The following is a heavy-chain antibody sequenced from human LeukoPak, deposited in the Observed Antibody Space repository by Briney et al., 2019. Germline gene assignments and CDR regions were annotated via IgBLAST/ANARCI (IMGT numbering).Heavy chain of an antibody. V-gene: IGHV4-61*02. CDR2: IYTSGST. J-gene: IGHJ6*03. CDR3: ARVKGYCSSTSCYKRDYYYYMDV. CDR1: GGSISSGSYY. D-gene: IGHD2-2*02. Sequence: SETLSLTCTVSGGSISSGSYYWSWIRQPAGKGLEWIGCIYTSGSTNYNPSLKSRVTISVDTSKNQFSLKLSSVTAADTAVYYCARVKGYCSSTSCYKRDYYYYMDVWGKGTTVTVSS.